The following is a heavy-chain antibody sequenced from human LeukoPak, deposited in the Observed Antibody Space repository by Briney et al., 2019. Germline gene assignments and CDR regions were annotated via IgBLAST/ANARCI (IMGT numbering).Heavy chain of an antibody. CDR2: INHRGDT. J-gene: IGHJ4*03. CDR3: ARGPTISETGYFDY. Sequence: AETLSLTCAVYGGSFSSYYWSWIRQSPGKGLEWIAEINHRGDTNYNPSVKSRVTISVDTSKNQFSLKVTSLTAADTAVYYCARGPTISETGYFDYWGQGTLVTVSS. V-gene: IGHV4-34*01. D-gene: IGHD1-1*01. CDR1: GGSFSSYY.